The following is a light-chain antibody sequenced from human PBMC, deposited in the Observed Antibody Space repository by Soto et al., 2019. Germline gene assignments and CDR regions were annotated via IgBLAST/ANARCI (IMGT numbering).Light chain of an antibody. CDR3: QQSYSTPIT. CDR2: AAS. J-gene: IGKJ5*01. V-gene: IGKV1-39*01. Sequence: DIQMTQSPSSLSASVGDRVTIXXRASQSISSHLNWYQRKPGKAPKXLIFAASSVQSGVPSRFSGSGSGTDFTLTISSLQPEDFASYYCQQSYSTPITFGQGTRLEIK. CDR1: QSISSH.